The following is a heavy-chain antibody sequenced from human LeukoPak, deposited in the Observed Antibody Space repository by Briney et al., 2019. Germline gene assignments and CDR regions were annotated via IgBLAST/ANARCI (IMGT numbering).Heavy chain of an antibody. CDR1: GFTFSSYA. D-gene: IGHD6-19*01. V-gene: IGHV3-23*01. CDR2: ISGSGGST. Sequence: GGSLRLSCAASGFTFSSYAMSWVRQAPGKGLEWVSAISGSGGSTYYADSVKGRFTISRDNSKNTLYLQMNSLRAEDTAVYYFAKSQQWLDSYYYYGMDVWGQGTTVTVSS. J-gene: IGHJ6*02. CDR3: AKSQQWLDSYYYYGMDV.